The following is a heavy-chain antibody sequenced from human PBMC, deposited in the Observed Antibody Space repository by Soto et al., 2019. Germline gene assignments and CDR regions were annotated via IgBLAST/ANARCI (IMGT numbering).Heavy chain of an antibody. CDR2: IFSNDEK. CDR1: GFSLSNARMG. D-gene: IGHD6-6*01. CDR3: EPFYEYSRSWDS. J-gene: IGHJ4*02. Sequence: SGPTLVNPTETLTLTCTVSGFSLSNARMGVSWIRQPPGKALEWLAHIFSNDEKSYSTSLKSRLTTSKDTAKSQVVLTMTNMDPVDTATYYCEPFYEYSRSWDSWGQGTLVTVSS. V-gene: IGHV2-26*01.